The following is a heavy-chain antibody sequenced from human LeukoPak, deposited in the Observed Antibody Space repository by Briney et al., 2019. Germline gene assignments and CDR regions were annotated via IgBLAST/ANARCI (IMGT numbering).Heavy chain of an antibody. V-gene: IGHV3-23*01. CDR1: GFTFSSYA. D-gene: IGHD6-19*01. CDR2: IRGSGGST. CDR3: AKPLGGSSGWYPTFDY. Sequence: GGSLRLSCAASGFTFSSYAMSWVRQAPGKGLEWVSAIRGSGGSTYYADSVKGRFTISRDNSKNTLYLQMNSLRAEDTAVYYCAKPLGGSSGWYPTFDYWGQGTLVTVSS. J-gene: IGHJ4*02.